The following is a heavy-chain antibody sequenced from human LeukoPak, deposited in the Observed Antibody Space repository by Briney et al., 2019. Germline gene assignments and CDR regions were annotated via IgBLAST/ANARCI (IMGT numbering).Heavy chain of an antibody. D-gene: IGHD3-10*01. Sequence: QPGRSLRLSCAASGFTFDDYAMHWVRQAPGEGLEWVSGISWNSGSIGYADSVKGRFTISRDNAKNSLYLQMNSLRAEDTALYYCAKDTSFLWFGESPSDAFDIWGQGTMVTVSS. CDR3: AKDTSFLWFGESPSDAFDI. J-gene: IGHJ3*02. V-gene: IGHV3-9*01. CDR1: GFTFDDYA. CDR2: ISWNSGSI.